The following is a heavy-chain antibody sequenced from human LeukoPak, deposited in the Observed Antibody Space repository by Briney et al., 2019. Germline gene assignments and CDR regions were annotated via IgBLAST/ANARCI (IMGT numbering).Heavy chain of an antibody. D-gene: IGHD6-13*01. Sequence: PGRSLRLSCAASGFTFSSYAMHWVRQAPGKGLEWVAVISYDGSNKYYADSVKGRFTISRDNSKSTLYLQMNSLRAEDTAVYYCAKCPYSSSWYYFDYWGQGTLVTVSS. CDR2: ISYDGSNK. V-gene: IGHV3-30-3*02. J-gene: IGHJ4*02. CDR1: GFTFSSYA. CDR3: AKCPYSSSWYYFDY.